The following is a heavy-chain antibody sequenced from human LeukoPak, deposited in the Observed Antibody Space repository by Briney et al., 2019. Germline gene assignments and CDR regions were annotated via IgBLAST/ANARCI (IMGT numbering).Heavy chain of an antibody. CDR3: AKGYYGSGSLNAFDI. Sequence: PGGSLRLSCAASGFTFSSYAMSWVRQAPGKGLEWVSAVSGSGGSTYYADSVKGRFTISRDNSKNTLYRQMNSLRAEDTAVYYCAKGYYGSGSLNAFDIWGQGTMVTVSS. J-gene: IGHJ3*02. V-gene: IGHV3-23*01. D-gene: IGHD3-10*01. CDR1: GFTFSSYA. CDR2: VSGSGGST.